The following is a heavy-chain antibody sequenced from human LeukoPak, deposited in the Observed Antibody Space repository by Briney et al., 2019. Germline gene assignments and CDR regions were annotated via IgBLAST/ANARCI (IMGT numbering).Heavy chain of an antibody. V-gene: IGHV4-34*01. J-gene: IGHJ4*02. D-gene: IGHD3-22*01. CDR3: ARAPSPYYYDSSAYYSDY. CDR1: GGSFSGYY. Sequence: SETLSLTCAVYGGSFSGYYWSWIRQPPGKGLEWIGEINHSGSTNYDPSLKSRVTISVDTSKNQFSLKLSSVTAADTAVYYCARAPSPYYYDSSAYYSDYWGQGTLVTVSS. CDR2: INHSGST.